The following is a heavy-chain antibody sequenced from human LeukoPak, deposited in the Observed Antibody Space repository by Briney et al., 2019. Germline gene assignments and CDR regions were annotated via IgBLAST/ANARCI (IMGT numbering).Heavy chain of an antibody. CDR3: ASGYYYDSSGYSAEFDY. V-gene: IGHV1-69*13. CDR1: GGTFSSYA. D-gene: IGHD3-22*01. Sequence: SVKVSCKASGGTFSSYAISWVRQAPGQGLEWMGGIIPIFGTASYAQKFQGRVTITADESTSTAYMELSSLRSEDTAVYYCASGYYYDSSGYSAEFDYWGQGTLVTVSS. J-gene: IGHJ4*02. CDR2: IIPIFGTA.